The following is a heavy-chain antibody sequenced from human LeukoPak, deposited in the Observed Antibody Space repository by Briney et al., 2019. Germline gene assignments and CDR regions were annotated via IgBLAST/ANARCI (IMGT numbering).Heavy chain of an antibody. CDR2: VKSDGSNP. CDR3: ARDIVSGSGSLDY. Sequence: PGGSLRLSCAASRFSFSNYWMHWVRHAPGKGLVWVSRVKSDGSNPNYADSVKGRFTISRDNAGNMLYLQMNTLGAEDTAVYYCARDIVSGSGSLDYWGQGTLVTVSS. CDR1: RFSFSNYW. V-gene: IGHV3-74*01. J-gene: IGHJ4*02. D-gene: IGHD3-10*01.